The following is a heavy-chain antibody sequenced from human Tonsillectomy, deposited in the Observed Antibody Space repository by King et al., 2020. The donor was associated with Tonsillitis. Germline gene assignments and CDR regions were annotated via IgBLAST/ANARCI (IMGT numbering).Heavy chain of an antibody. CDR1: GGSISSFY. Sequence: VQLQESGPGLVKPSETLSLTCTVSGGSISSFYWSWIRQPPGKGLEWIGYIYYSGSTNYNPSLKSRVTISVGTSKNQFSLKLSSVTAADTAVYYCARARHLRGNYDFWSGYARGWFDPWGQGTLVTVSS. J-gene: IGHJ5*02. V-gene: IGHV4-59*01. CDR2: IYYSGST. CDR3: ARARHLRGNYDFWSGYARGWFDP. D-gene: IGHD3-3*01.